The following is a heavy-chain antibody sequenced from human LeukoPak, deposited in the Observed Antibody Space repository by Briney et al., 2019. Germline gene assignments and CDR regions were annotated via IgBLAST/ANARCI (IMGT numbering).Heavy chain of an antibody. D-gene: IGHD3-10*01. Sequence: ASVKVSCKASGYTLTSYGISWVRQAPGQGLEWMGWINPNSGGTNYAQKFQGRVTMTRDTSISTAYMELSRLRSDDTAVYYCARDGSGSANDYGGRETLVTV. J-gene: IGHJ4*02. CDR1: GYTLTSYG. V-gene: IGHV1-2*02. CDR3: ARDGSGSANDY. CDR2: INPNSGGT.